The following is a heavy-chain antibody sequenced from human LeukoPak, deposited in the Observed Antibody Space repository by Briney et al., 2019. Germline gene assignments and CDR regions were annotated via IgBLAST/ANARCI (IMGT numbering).Heavy chain of an antibody. Sequence: GGSLRPSCAASGFTFSSYAMSWVRQAPGKGLEWVSAISGSGGSTYYADSVKGRFTISRDNSKNTLYLQMNSLRAEDTAVYYCAKEGDSSSWPYYYYYYGMDVWGQGTTVTVSS. CDR3: AKEGDSSSWPYYYYYYGMDV. J-gene: IGHJ6*02. V-gene: IGHV3-23*01. D-gene: IGHD6-13*01. CDR2: ISGSGGST. CDR1: GFTFSSYA.